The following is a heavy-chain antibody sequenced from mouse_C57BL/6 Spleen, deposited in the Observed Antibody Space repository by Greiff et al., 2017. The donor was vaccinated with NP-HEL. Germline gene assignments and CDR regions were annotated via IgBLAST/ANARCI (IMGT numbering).Heavy chain of an antibody. J-gene: IGHJ1*03. Sequence: EVKLQQSGAELVRPGASVKLSCTASGFNIKDDYMHWVKQRPEQGLEWIGWIDPENGDTEYASKFQGKATITADTSSNTAYLQLSSLTSEDTAVYYCTTLITTVVAPSYWYFDVWGTGTTVTVSS. D-gene: IGHD1-1*01. V-gene: IGHV14-4*01. CDR1: GFNIKDDY. CDR2: IDPENGDT. CDR3: TTLITTVVAPSYWYFDV.